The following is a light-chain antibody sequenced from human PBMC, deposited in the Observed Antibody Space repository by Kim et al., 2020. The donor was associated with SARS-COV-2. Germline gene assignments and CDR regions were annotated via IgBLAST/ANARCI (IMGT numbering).Light chain of an antibody. CDR3: QVWDSSIEV. J-gene: IGLJ3*02. CDR1: KIGSKN. V-gene: IGLV3-9*01. Sequence: SYELTQPLSVSVALGQTARITCGGDKIGSKNVHWYQQKAGQAPVLVIYTDRKRPSGIPERFSGSNSESTATLTISGAQAGDEAAYYCQVWDSSIEVFGGGTQLTVL. CDR2: TDR.